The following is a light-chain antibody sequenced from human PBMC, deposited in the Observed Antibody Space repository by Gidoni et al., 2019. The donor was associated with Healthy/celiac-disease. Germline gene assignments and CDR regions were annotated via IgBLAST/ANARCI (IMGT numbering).Light chain of an antibody. Sequence: EIVLTQSPGTLSLSPGERATLSCRASQSVSRSYLAWYQQKPGQAPRLLIYGESSRATGIPDRFSGSVSGTDFTLTISRLEPEDFAVYYCQQYGSSPPWTFGPGTKVEIK. CDR3: QQYGSSPPWT. J-gene: IGKJ1*01. CDR1: QSVSRSY. V-gene: IGKV3-20*01. CDR2: GES.